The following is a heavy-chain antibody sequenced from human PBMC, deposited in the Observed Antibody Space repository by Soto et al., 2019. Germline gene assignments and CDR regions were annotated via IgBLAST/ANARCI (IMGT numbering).Heavy chain of an antibody. CDR3: ARVRRYCTNGVCYNYYYYYGMDV. J-gene: IGHJ6*02. V-gene: IGHV4-4*02. CDR2: IYHSGST. CDR1: GGSIGSSNW. Sequence: SETLSLTCAVSGGSIGSSNWWSWVRQPPGKGLEWIGEIYHSGSTNYNPSLKSRVTISVDKSKNQFSLKLSSVTAADTAVYYCARVRRYCTNGVCYNYYYYYGMDVWGQGTTVTVSS. D-gene: IGHD2-8*01.